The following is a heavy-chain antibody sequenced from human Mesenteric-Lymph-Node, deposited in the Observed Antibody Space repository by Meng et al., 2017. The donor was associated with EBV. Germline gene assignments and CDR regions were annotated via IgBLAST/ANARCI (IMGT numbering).Heavy chain of an antibody. V-gene: IGHV4-61*01. CDR3: ARGTTVEWFDP. Sequence: VPLQDSGPGLVKPSETLSLTCTVSGDSVSSGSYYWYWIRQPPGKGLAWIGYIYYTGSTNYNPSLKSRVTISVDTSKNQFSLKLSSVTAADTAVYYCARGTTVEWFDPWGQGTLVTVSS. J-gene: IGHJ5*02. CDR1: GDSVSSGSYY. CDR2: IYYTGST. D-gene: IGHD4-23*01.